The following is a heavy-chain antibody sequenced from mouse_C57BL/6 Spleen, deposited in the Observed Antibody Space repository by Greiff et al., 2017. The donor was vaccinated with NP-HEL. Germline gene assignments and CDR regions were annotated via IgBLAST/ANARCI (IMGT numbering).Heavy chain of an antibody. Sequence: EVQLQQSGAELVRPGASVKLSCTASGFNIKDDYMHWVKQRPEQGLEWIGWIDPENGDTEYASKFQGKATITADTSSNTAYLQLSSLTSEDTAVYYCTTLYDGYAMDYWGQGTSVTVSS. J-gene: IGHJ4*01. D-gene: IGHD2-3*01. CDR1: GFNIKDDY. CDR2: IDPENGDT. CDR3: TTLYDGYAMDY. V-gene: IGHV14-4*01.